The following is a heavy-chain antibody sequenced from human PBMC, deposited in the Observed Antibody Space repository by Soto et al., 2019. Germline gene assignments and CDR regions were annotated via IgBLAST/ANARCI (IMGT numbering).Heavy chain of an antibody. V-gene: IGHV1-69*08. J-gene: IGHJ5*02. CDR1: GGTFSSYT. CDR2: IIPILGIA. D-gene: IGHD6-19*01. CDR3: ARDQPVAGTFDH. Sequence: QVQLVQSGAEVKKPGSSVKVSCKASGGTFSSYTISWVRQAPGQGLEWLGRIIPILGIANYAQKFQGRVTITADKSTSTAYMELSSLRSEDTAVYYCARDQPVAGTFDHWGQGTLVTVSS.